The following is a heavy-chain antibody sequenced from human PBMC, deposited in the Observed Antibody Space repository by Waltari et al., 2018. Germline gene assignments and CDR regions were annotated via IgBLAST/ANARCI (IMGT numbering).Heavy chain of an antibody. CDR3: AKDLEGSGSSNWFDP. Sequence: EVQLLESGGGLVQPGGSLRLSCAASGFTFSSYAMSWVRQAPGKGLEWVSAISGSGCSTYYADSVKGRFTISRDNSKNTLYLQMNSLRAEDTAVYYCAKDLEGSGSSNWFDPWGQGTLVTVSS. CDR1: GFTFSSYA. D-gene: IGHD3-10*01. CDR2: ISGSGCST. V-gene: IGHV3-23*01. J-gene: IGHJ5*02.